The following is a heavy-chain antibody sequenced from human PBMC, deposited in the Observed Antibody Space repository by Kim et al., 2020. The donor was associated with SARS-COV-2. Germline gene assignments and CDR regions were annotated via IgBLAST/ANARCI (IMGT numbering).Heavy chain of an antibody. V-gene: IGHV3-23*01. Sequence: ISDGSVRTHYAESVRGRFTISRDNSKSTLFLQMNSLRAEDTAVYYCEASDYWGQGSLVTVSS. J-gene: IGHJ4*02. CDR2: ISDGSVRT. CDR3: EASDY.